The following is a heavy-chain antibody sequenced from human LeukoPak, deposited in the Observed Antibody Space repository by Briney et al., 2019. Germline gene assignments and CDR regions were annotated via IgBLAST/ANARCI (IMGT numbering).Heavy chain of an antibody. J-gene: IGHJ3*02. CDR2: IIPIFGTA. Sequence: GASVKVSCKASGGTFSSYAISWVRQAPGQGLEWMGGIIPIFGTANYAQKFQGRVTITADESTSTAYMELSSLRSEDTAVYYCATRPEYNWNDGSAFDIWGRGTMVTVSS. CDR1: GGTFSSYA. D-gene: IGHD1-20*01. CDR3: ATRPEYNWNDGSAFDI. V-gene: IGHV1-69*13.